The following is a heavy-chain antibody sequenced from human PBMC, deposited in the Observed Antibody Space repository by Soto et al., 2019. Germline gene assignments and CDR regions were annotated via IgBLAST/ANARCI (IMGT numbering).Heavy chain of an antibody. D-gene: IGHD3-9*01. J-gene: IGHJ4*02. CDR2: ISWDGGIT. CDR3: AKGSYDILTGQKRYFDS. CDR1: GFTFNAYT. Sequence: SLRLSCAASGFTFNAYTMHWVRQAPGKGLEWVSLISWDGGITYYGDSVKGRFTVSRDNSDNSLYLQMTSLRSDDTAFYYCAKGSYDILTGQKRYFDSWGQGTLVTV. V-gene: IGHV3-43*01.